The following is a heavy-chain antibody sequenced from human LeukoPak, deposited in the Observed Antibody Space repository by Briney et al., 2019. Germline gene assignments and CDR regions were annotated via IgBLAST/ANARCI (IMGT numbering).Heavy chain of an antibody. V-gene: IGHV4-61*01. J-gene: IGHJ6*03. Sequence: SETLSLTCTVSGGSISSGSYYWSWIRQPPGKGLEWIGYIYYSGSTNYNPSLKSRVTISVDTSKNQFSLKLSSVTAADTAVYYCARGHHGGGSYSYYYYYMDVWGKGTTVTVSS. CDR2: IYYSGST. CDR3: ARGHHGGGSYSYYYYYMDV. CDR1: GGSISSGSYY. D-gene: IGHD2-15*01.